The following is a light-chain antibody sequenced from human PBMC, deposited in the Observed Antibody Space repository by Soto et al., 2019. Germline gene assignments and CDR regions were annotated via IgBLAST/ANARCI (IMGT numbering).Light chain of an antibody. V-gene: IGLV1-44*01. CDR1: NSNVGSNP. Sequence: QSVLTQPHSASGTPGQRGTLSCSTSNSNVGSNPVNWYQQLPGMAPKLTILDNVERPSGVPDRFSGSRSGTAASLAISGLQSEDEADYYCAAWDDSLNAWVIGGGTKVTVL. J-gene: IGLJ3*02. CDR3: AAWDDSLNAWV. CDR2: DNV.